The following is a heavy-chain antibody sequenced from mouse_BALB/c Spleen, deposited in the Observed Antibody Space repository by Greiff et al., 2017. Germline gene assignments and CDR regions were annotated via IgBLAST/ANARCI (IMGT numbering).Heavy chain of an antibody. CDR2: INPSTGYT. D-gene: IGHD2-4*01. V-gene: IGHV1-7*01. CDR3: ASTMMTKGYAMDD. Sequence: VQLQQSGAELAKPGASVKMSCKASGYTFTSYWMHWVKQRPGQGLEWIGYINPSTGYTEYNQKFKDKATLTADKSSSTAYMQLSSLTSEDSSVYYGASTMMTKGYAMDDWGQGTAGTGSA. CDR1: GYTFTSYW. J-gene: IGHJ4*01.